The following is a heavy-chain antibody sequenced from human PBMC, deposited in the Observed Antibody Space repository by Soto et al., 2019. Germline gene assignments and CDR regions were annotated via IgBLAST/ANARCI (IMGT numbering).Heavy chain of an antibody. Sequence: GESLKISCKGSGYSFTSYWIGWVRQMPGKGLEWMGIIYPGDSDTRYSPSFQGQVTISADKSISTAYLQWSSLKASDTAMYYCARATDGSGSYYNYFDYWGQGTLVTVSS. V-gene: IGHV5-51*01. CDR3: ARATDGSGSYYNYFDY. D-gene: IGHD3-10*01. CDR1: GYSFTSYW. J-gene: IGHJ4*02. CDR2: IYPGDSDT.